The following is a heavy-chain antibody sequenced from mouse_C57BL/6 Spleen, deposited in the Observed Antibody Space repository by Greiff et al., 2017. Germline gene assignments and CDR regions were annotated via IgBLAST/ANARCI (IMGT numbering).Heavy chain of an antibody. D-gene: IGHD2-10*01. CDR1: GYTFTSYW. CDR3: ARTPYYGNYGWYFDV. Sequence: QVQLQQPGAELVKPGASVKLSCKASGYTFTSYWMHWVKQRPGQGLEWIGMIHPNSGSTNYNEKFTSKATLTVDKSSSTAYMQLSSLTSEDSAVYYSARTPYYGNYGWYFDVWGTGTTVTVSS. V-gene: IGHV1-64*01. CDR2: IHPNSGST. J-gene: IGHJ1*03.